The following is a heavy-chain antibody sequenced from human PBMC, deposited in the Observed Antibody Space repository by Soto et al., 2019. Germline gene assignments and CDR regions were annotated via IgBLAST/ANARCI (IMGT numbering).Heavy chain of an antibody. CDR1: SGSIFTTNW. CDR3: ARKPDVATAKVGGGYVFDV. J-gene: IGHJ3*01. Sequence: QVQLQESGPGLVKPSGTLSLTCAASSGSIFTTNWWSWVRQSPGRGLQWIGDIYHSGSPKYNTSLKSRVSISIDRSKDRFCVSLNSVTAAHTAVYYCARKPDVATAKVGGGYVFDVWGQGTMVTVSS. V-gene: IGHV4-4*02. CDR2: IYHSGSP. D-gene: IGHD3-16*01.